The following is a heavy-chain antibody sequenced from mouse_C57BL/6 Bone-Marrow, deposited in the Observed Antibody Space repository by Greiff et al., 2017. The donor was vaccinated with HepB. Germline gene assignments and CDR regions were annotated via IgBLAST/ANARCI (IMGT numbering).Heavy chain of an antibody. V-gene: IGHV1-15*01. CDR2: IDPETGGT. D-gene: IGHD4-1*01. Sequence: VQVVESGAELVRPGASVTLSCKASGYTFTDYEMHWVKQTPVHGLEWIGAIDPETGGTAYNQKFKGKAILTADKSSSTAYMELRSLTSEDSAVYYCTRGLGRGYWGQGTTLTVSS. CDR1: GYTFTDYE. CDR3: TRGLGRGY. J-gene: IGHJ2*01.